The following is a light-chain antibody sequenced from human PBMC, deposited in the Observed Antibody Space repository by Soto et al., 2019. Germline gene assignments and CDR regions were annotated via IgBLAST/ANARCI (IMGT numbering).Light chain of an antibody. CDR3: QQYKEWRT. Sequence: IVMVQSPATLSVSPGESVILSCRASQNIDTKLAWYRQRPGQAPRLLIYSASIRATGIPARFSGSGSGTEFTLTSSGLQSEDFAVYYCQQYKEWRTFGQGTKVDIK. CDR2: SAS. CDR1: QNIDTK. J-gene: IGKJ1*01. V-gene: IGKV3-15*01.